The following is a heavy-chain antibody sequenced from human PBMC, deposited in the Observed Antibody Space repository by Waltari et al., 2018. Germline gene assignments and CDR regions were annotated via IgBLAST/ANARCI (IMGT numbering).Heavy chain of an antibody. CDR1: GFTVSSNY. CDR2: IYGGGST. D-gene: IGHD3-3*01. J-gene: IGHJ1*01. V-gene: IGHV3-53*01. Sequence: EVQLVESGGGLIQPGGSLRLSCAASGFTVSSNYMSWVRQAPGKGLEWVSVIYGGGSTYYAESVKGRFTISRDNSKNTHYLQMNSLRAEDTAVYYCARGAIILSGYDGGYFQHWGQGTLVTVSS. CDR3: ARGAIILSGYDGGYFQH.